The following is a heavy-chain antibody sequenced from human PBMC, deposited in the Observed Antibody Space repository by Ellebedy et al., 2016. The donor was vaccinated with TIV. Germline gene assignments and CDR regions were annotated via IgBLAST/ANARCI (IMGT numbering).Heavy chain of an antibody. D-gene: IGHD3-10*01. CDR2: IGTAGDT. Sequence: GGSLRLSXAASGFTFSSYDMHWVRQATGKGLEWVSAIGTAGDTYYPGSVKGRFTISRENAKNSLYLQMNSLRAGDTAVYYCARILQSYWYVDLWGRGTLVTVSS. CDR1: GFTFSSYD. V-gene: IGHV3-13*04. J-gene: IGHJ2*01. CDR3: ARILQSYWYVDL.